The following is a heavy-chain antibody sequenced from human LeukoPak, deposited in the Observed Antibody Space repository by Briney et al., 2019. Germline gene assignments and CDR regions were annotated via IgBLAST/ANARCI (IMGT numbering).Heavy chain of an antibody. J-gene: IGHJ4*02. V-gene: IGHV1-2*02. CDR2: INPNSGGT. Sequence: ASVKVSCKASGSTFTDYYMHWVRQAPGQGLEWMGWINPNSGGTNFAQKFQGRVTMTRDTSISTAYMELNRLRSDDTAVYYCARARTISSNWGIDYWGQGTLVTVSS. CDR1: GSTFTDYY. CDR3: ARARTISSNWGIDY. D-gene: IGHD6-13*01.